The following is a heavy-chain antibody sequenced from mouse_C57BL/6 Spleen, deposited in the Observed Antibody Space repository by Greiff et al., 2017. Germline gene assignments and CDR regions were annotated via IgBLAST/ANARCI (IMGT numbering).Heavy chain of an antibody. J-gene: IGHJ1*03. D-gene: IGHD2-1*01. CDR3: ARDGGLYYGNYGYFDV. V-gene: IGHV3-6*01. CDR1: GYSITSGYY. CDR2: ISYDGSN. Sequence: EVKLVESGPGLVKPSQSLSLTCSVTGYSITSGYYWNWIRQFPGNKLEWMGYISYDGSNNYNPSLKNRISITRDTSKNQFFLKLNSVTTEDTATYYCARDGGLYYGNYGYFDVWGTGTTVTVSS.